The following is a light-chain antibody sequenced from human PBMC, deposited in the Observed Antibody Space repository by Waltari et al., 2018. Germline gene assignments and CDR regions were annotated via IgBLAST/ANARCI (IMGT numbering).Light chain of an antibody. Sequence: QSALTQPASVSGSPGPSITISCTGTSGDVGCYNLVSWYQQHPDKAPKLMVYEVMARPSGVSTLFSGSKSGNTASLTISGLQAEDEADYYCCSYAGRNIWVFGGGTKVTVL. J-gene: IGLJ3*02. V-gene: IGLV2-23*02. CDR2: EVM. CDR1: SGDVGCYNL. CDR3: CSYAGRNIWV.